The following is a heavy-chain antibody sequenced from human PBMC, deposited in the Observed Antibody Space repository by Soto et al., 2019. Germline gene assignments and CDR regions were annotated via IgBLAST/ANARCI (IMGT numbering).Heavy chain of an antibody. J-gene: IGHJ3*02. CDR3: ARGAYYYGSGNLLRAAGAFDI. V-gene: IGHV4-34*01. CDR2: INHSGST. D-gene: IGHD3-10*01. CDR1: GGSFSGYY. Sequence: SETLSLTCAVYGGSFSGYYWSWIRQPPGKGLEWIGEINHSGSTNYNPSLKSRVTISVDTSKNQFSLKLSSVTAADTAVYYCARGAYYYGSGNLLRAAGAFDIWGQGTMVT.